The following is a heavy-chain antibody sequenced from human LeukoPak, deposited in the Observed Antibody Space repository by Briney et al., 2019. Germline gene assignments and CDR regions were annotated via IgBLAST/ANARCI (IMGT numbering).Heavy chain of an antibody. CDR1: GYTLTELS. CDR2: FDPEDGET. V-gene: IGHV1-24*01. J-gene: IGHJ3*02. CDR3: ASATVGAAAFDI. Sequence: ASVKVSCKVSGYTLTELSMHWVRQAPGKGLEWMGGFDPEDGETIYAQKFQGRVTMTEDTSTDTAYMELSSLRSDDTAVYYCASATVGAAAFDIWGQGTMVTVSS. D-gene: IGHD1-26*01.